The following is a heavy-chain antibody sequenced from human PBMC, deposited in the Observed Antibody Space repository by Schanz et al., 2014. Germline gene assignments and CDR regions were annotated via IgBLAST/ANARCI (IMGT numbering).Heavy chain of an antibody. V-gene: IGHV3-23*01. CDR2: LSGSGGST. CDR1: GFTFSSYA. Sequence: VQLLESGGGLVQPGGSLRLSCAASGFTFSSYAMSWVRQAPGKGLEWVSALSGSGGSTYYADSVKGRFTVSRDNARNSLYLHMNTLGAEDTAVYYCARDRGYCSGGSCLTFDYWGQGTLVTVSS. J-gene: IGHJ4*02. D-gene: IGHD2-15*01. CDR3: ARDRGYCSGGSCLTFDY.